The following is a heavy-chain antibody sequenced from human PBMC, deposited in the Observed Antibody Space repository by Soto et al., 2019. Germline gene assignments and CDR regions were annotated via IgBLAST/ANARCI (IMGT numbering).Heavy chain of an antibody. CDR2: IYYSGST. CDR1: GGSISSYY. CDR3: ARAVVPAATIFDY. Sequence: NPSETLSLTCTVSGGSISSYYWSWIRQPPGKGLEWIGYIYYSGSTNYNPSLKSRVTISVDTSKNQFSLKLSSVTAADTAVYYCARAVVPAATIFDYWGQGTLVTVSS. J-gene: IGHJ4*02. V-gene: IGHV4-59*01. D-gene: IGHD2-2*01.